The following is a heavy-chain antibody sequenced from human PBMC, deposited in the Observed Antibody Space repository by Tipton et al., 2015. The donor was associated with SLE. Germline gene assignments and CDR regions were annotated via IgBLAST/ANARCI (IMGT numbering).Heavy chain of an antibody. CDR3: ARVGVAARFYYYYGMDV. CDR1: GFTFSSYS. Sequence: SLRLSCAASGFTFSSYSMNWVRQAPGKGLEWVSYISSSSSTIYYADSVKGRFTISRDNAKNSLYLQMNSLRAEDTAVYYCARVGVAARFYYYYGMDVWGQGTTVTVSS. D-gene: IGHD6-6*01. V-gene: IGHV3-48*01. J-gene: IGHJ6*02. CDR2: ISSSSSTI.